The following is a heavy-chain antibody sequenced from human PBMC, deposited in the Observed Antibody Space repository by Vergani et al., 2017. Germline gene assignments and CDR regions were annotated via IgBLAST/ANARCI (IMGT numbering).Heavy chain of an antibody. D-gene: IGHD2-15*01. CDR3: ARLPEYCSGGSCYAVYYMDV. CDR2: INHSGST. CDR1: GGSFSGYY. Sequence: QVQLQQWGAGLLKPSETLSLTCAVYGGSFSGYYWSWIRQPPGKGLEWIGEINHSGSTNYNPSLKCRVTISVDTSKNQFSLKLSSVTAADTAVYYCARLPEYCSGGSCYAVYYMDVWGKGTTVTVSS. V-gene: IGHV4-34*01. J-gene: IGHJ6*03.